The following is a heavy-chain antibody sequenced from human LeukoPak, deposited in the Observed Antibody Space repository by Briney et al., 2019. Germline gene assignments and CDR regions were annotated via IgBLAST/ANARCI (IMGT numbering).Heavy chain of an antibody. CDR3: ARANTAMVFDY. V-gene: IGHV3-30-3*01. D-gene: IGHD5-18*01. J-gene: IGHJ4*02. Sequence: GGSLRLSCAASGFTFSSYAMHWVRQAPGKGLEWVAVISYDGSNKYYADSVKGRFTISRDSSKNTLYLQMNSLRAEDTAVYYCARANTAMVFDYWGQGTLVTVSS. CDR2: ISYDGSNK. CDR1: GFTFSSYA.